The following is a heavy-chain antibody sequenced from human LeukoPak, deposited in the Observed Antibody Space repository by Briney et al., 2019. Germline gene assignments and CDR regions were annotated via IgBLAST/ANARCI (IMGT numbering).Heavy chain of an antibody. J-gene: IGHJ4*02. CDR2: IYSGDGT. V-gene: IGHV3-66*01. CDR3: AKSFPVAFDY. Sequence: GGSLRLSCAASGFTVSSNYMSWVRQAPGKGLEWVSLIYSGDGTYYADSVKGRFTISRDNSKNTLYLQMNSLRAEDTAVYYCAKSFPVAFDYWGQGTLVTVSS. D-gene: IGHD1-26*01. CDR1: GFTVSSNY.